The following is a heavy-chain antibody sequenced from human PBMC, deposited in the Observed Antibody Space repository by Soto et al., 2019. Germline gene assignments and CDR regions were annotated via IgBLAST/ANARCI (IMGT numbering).Heavy chain of an antibody. J-gene: IGHJ4*02. CDR3: AKDLPGSYTFDY. Sequence: PSETLSLTCTVSGGSISSYYWSWIRQPPGKGLEWIGYIYYSGSTNYNPSLKSRVTISVDTSKNQFSLKLSSVTAADTAVYYCAKDLPGSYTFDYWGQGTLVTVSS. V-gene: IGHV4-59*01. D-gene: IGHD1-1*01. CDR1: GGSISSYY. CDR2: IYYSGST.